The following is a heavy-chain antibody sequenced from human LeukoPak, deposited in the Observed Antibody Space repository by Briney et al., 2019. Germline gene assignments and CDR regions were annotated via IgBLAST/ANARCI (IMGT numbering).Heavy chain of an antibody. V-gene: IGHV4-39*02. CDR2: IYYSGSA. J-gene: IGHJ4*02. Sequence: SETLSLTCTVSGASITSSTNYWGWVRQPPGKGLEWIGSIYYSGSASYNPSLKSRVTISVDTSKNQFSLKLSSVTAADTAVYYCARERWLLWFGELLDYWGQGTLVTVSS. D-gene: IGHD3-10*01. CDR1: GASITSSTNY. CDR3: ARERWLLWFGELLDY.